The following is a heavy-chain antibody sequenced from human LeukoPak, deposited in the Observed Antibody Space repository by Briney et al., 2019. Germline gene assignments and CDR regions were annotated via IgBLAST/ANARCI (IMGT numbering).Heavy chain of an antibody. J-gene: IGHJ6*04. CDR2: IYYSGNT. CDR3: ANHRDGMDV. D-gene: IGHD5-24*01. Sequence: PSETLSLTCTVSGVSISSSNSYWGWIRQPPGKGLEWIGSIYYSGNTYYNASLKSQVSISIDTSKNQFSLRLTSVTAADTAVYYCANHRDGMDVWGKGTTVTISS. CDR1: GVSISSSNSY. V-gene: IGHV4-39*01.